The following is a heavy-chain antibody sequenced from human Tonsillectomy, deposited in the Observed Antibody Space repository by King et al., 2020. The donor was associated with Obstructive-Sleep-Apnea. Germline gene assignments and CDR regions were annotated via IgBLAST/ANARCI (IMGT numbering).Heavy chain of an antibody. Sequence: QLQESGPGLVKPSETLSLTCTVSGGSISSSSYYWGWMRQPPGKGLEWIGSIYYSGSTYYNPSLKSRVTISVDTSKNQFSLKLRSVTAADTAVDYCARPPASQWLGGIDYWGQGTLVTVSS. V-gene: IGHV4-39*07. CDR3: ARPPASQWLGGIDY. D-gene: IGHD6-19*01. CDR2: IYYSGST. J-gene: IGHJ4*02. CDR1: GGSISSSSYY.